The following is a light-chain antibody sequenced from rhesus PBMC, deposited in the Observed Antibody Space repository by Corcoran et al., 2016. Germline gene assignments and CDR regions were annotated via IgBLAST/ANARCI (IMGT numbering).Light chain of an antibody. CDR1: QGISKY. V-gene: IGKV1-25*01. J-gene: IGKJ1*01. CDR2: DAS. CDR3: QQHKTYPPA. Sequence: DIQMTQSPSSLSASVGDTVTITCQASQGISKYLAWYQPQPGKAPKFLFYDASTLQRGGPSRFSGSGSGTEVRLTISSLQPEDFATYYCQQHKTYPPAFGQGTKVEIK.